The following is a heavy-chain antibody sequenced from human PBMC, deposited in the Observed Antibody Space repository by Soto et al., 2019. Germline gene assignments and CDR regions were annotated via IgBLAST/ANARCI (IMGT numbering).Heavy chain of an antibody. CDR3: ARVFPPYYDRLTGPRHAFDI. V-gene: IGHV5-51*01. J-gene: IGHJ3*02. Sequence: GESLKISCEGSGFSFSKYTVGWVRQIPWKGLEWMGIIHPGDSDTRYSPSFQGQVTISADKSISTAYLQWSSLKASDTAMYYCARVFPPYYDRLTGPRHAFDIWGQGTMVTVSS. D-gene: IGHD3-9*01. CDR1: GFSFSKYT. CDR2: IHPGDSDT.